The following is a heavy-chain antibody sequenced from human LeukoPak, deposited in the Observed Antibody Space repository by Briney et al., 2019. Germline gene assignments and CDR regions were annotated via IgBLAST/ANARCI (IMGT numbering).Heavy chain of an antibody. CDR2: AKEDASET. V-gene: IGHV3-7*01. CDR1: GFTFSDYW. CDR3: VRDGRSFDY. J-gene: IGHJ4*02. Sequence: GGSLRLSCLGSGFTFSDYWMSWVRQAPGKGPEWVANAKEDASETFYVDSVKGRFTISRDNAKNSLYLQMRSLRGEDTAVYYCVRDGRSFDYWGQGTLVTVSS.